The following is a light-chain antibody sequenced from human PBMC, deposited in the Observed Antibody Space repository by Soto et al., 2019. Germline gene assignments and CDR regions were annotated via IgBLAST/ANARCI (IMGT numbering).Light chain of an antibody. CDR1: QDIGNS. J-gene: IGKJ4*01. CDR2: DAS. V-gene: IGKV1-33*01. Sequence: DIQMTQSPSSLSASVGDRVTITCQASQDIGNSLNWYQQKPGRAPKLLIYDASKSETGVPSRFSGSGSGTHFSLTISSLQPEDIATYFCQQYDHFPLGFGGGTKVEFK. CDR3: QQYDHFPLG.